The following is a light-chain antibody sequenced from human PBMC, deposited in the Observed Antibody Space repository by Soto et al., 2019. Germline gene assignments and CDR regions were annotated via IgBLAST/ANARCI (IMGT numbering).Light chain of an antibody. Sequence: QSVLTQPASVSGSPGQSITISCTGTSSDVGDHDCVSWYQQHPGKAPKLVIYDVSNRPSGVSNRFSGSKSGNTASLTISGLQAEDEADYYCSSHAARSTLAFGGGTKLTVL. CDR3: SSHAARSTLA. CDR1: SSDVGDHDC. CDR2: DVS. J-gene: IGLJ2*01. V-gene: IGLV2-14*01.